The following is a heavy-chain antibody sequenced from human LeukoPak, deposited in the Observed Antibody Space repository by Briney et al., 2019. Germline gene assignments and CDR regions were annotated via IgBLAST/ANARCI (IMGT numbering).Heavy chain of an antibody. CDR1: GFTFSNYA. V-gene: IGHV3-23*01. Sequence: GGSLRLSCAASGFTFSNYAMSWVRQAPGKGLEWVSVISPSGSAYNADPVKGRFTISRDNSKDTVYLQMDSLRAEDTATYYCAKSRSAMVRGVIEYWGQGTLVAVSS. J-gene: IGHJ4*02. CDR3: AKSRSAMVRGVIEY. CDR2: ISPSGSA. D-gene: IGHD3-10*01.